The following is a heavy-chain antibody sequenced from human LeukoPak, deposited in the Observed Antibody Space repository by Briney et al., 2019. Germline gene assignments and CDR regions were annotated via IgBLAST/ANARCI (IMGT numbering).Heavy chain of an antibody. J-gene: IGHJ4*02. CDR3: ARDLNDLLQNYRSTWYPADY. V-gene: IGHV3-74*01. Sequence: PGGSLRLSCAASGFTFSTYWMNWVRQAPGKGRVWVSRVNNDGSSTSYADSVKGRFTISRDNTKNTLYLQMNSLRAEDTAVYYCARDLNDLLQNYRSTWYPADYWGQGTLVTVSS. D-gene: IGHD6-13*01. CDR2: VNNDGSST. CDR1: GFTFSTYW.